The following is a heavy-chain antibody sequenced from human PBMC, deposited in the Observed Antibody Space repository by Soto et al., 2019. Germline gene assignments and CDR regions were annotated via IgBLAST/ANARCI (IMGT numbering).Heavy chain of an antibody. D-gene: IGHD3-22*01. CDR2: IHYSGNT. J-gene: IGHJ4*02. Sequence: SEGMSLTCTVSVGAISNYYWIWIRQSPGKGLEWIGYIHYSGNTNYNPPHKSRVAISVDTSKNQFSLKLSSVTAADTAVYYCASQSTGYPYYFHYWGQGTLVTVSS. CDR3: ASQSTGYPYYFHY. V-gene: IGHV4-59*08. CDR1: VGAISNYY.